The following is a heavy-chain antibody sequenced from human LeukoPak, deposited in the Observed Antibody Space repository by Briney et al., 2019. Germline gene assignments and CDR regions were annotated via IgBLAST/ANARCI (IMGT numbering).Heavy chain of an antibody. D-gene: IGHD1-26*01. CDR2: ISRDGGST. Sequence: GGSLRLSCAVSGFTFKDYGMHWVRQAPGKGLEWVSLISRDGGSTYQLDSVKGRFTISRDNTRNSLYLQMHSLRNDDTAFYYCAKDMGGSGKYWASNWFDPWGQGTLVTVSS. CDR3: AKDMGGSGKYWASNWFDP. V-gene: IGHV3-43*02. J-gene: IGHJ5*02. CDR1: GFTFKDYG.